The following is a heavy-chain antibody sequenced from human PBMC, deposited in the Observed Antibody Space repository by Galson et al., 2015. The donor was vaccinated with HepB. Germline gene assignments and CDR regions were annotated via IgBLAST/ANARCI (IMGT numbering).Heavy chain of an antibody. CDR2: ISYDGSNK. V-gene: IGHV3-30*18. Sequence: SLRLSCAASGFTFSSYGMHWVRQAPGKGLEWVAVISYDGSNKYYADSVKGRFTISRDNSKNTLYLQMNSLRAEDTAVYYCAKEGMSFWPPLAYYYYGMDVWGQGTTVTVSS. CDR1: GFTFSSYG. D-gene: IGHD3-3*01. CDR3: AKEGMSFWPPLAYYYYGMDV. J-gene: IGHJ6*02.